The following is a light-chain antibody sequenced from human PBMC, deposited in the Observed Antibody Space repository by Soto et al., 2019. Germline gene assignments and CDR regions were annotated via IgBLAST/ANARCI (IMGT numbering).Light chain of an antibody. CDR2: DAS. V-gene: IGKV3-11*01. CDR1: QSVRSY. J-gene: IGKJ5*01. CDR3: QQRRNWPPIT. Sequence: EIVLTQSPATLSLSPGERATLSCRASQSVRSYLAWYQQKPGQAPRLLIYDASNSATGIPARFSGSGSGTDFTLTISSLEPEDFAVYYCQQRRNWPPITFGQGTRLEIK.